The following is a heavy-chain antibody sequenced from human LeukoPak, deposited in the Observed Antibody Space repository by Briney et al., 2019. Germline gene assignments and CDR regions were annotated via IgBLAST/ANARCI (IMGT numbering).Heavy chain of an antibody. J-gene: IGHJ4*02. V-gene: IGHV3-11*01. Sequence: GGSLRLSCTASGFTFSDHYMSWFRLSPGKGLEWLSYITSSGSITDYADSVKGRFTISRDNAKNTMFLQMNSLRPEGTAVYYCARDPDYGDPEWGQGTLVTVSS. CDR2: ITSSGSIT. D-gene: IGHD4-17*01. CDR1: GFTFSDHY. CDR3: ARDPDYGDPE.